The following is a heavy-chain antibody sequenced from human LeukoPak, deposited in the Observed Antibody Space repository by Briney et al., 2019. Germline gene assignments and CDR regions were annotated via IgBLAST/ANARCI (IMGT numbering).Heavy chain of an antibody. D-gene: IGHD1-26*01. J-gene: IGHJ4*02. CDR1: GGSISSGGYY. Sequence: PSETLSLTCTVSGGSISSGGYYWSWIRQPPGKGLEWIGYIYHSGSTYYNPSLKSRVTISVDRSKNQFSLKLSSVTAADTAVYYCARAAVGATAFDYWGQGTLVTVSS. CDR2: IYHSGST. CDR3: ARAAVGATAFDY. V-gene: IGHV4-30-2*01.